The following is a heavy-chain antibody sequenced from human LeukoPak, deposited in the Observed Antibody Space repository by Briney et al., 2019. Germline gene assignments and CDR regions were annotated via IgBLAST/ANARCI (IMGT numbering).Heavy chain of an antibody. D-gene: IGHD6-13*01. Sequence: GRSLRLSCAASGFTFSSYAMHWVRQAPGKGLEWVAVISYDGSNKYYADSVKGRFTISRDNSKNTLYLQMNSLRAEDTAVYYCARDLRLIAAAGTDWFDPWGQGTLVTVSS. V-gene: IGHV3-30-3*01. CDR1: GFTFSSYA. CDR2: ISYDGSNK. CDR3: ARDLRLIAAAGTDWFDP. J-gene: IGHJ5*02.